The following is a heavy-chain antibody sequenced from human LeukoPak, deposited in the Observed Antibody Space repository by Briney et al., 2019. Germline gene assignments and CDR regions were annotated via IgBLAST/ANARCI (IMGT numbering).Heavy chain of an antibody. CDR2: IKEDGTEK. V-gene: IGHV3-7*01. J-gene: IGHJ4*02. Sequence: GESLRLSCAASGFTFSSHWMSWVRQVPGKGLEWVANIKEDGTEKYYVDSVKGRFTISRDNAKSSLYLQMNSLRAEDTAVYYCARDSHYDRSGHGYYFDFWGQGTLVTVSS. D-gene: IGHD3-22*01. CDR3: ARDSHYDRSGHGYYFDF. CDR1: GFTFSSHW.